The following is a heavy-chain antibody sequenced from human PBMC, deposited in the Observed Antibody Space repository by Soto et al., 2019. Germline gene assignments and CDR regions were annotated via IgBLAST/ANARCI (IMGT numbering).Heavy chain of an antibody. V-gene: IGHV3-11*01. CDR2: ISSTGSSM. CDR1: GFTFSDYY. J-gene: IGHJ4*02. Sequence: GGSLRLSCAASGFTFSDYYMSWIRQAPGKGLEWVSHISSTGSSMYYVGSVRGRFIISRYNAKNSLYLEMNSLRAEDTAVYYCARGGVDFWSGYWGVDYWGQGTLVTVPS. D-gene: IGHD3-3*01. CDR3: ARGGVDFWSGYWGVDY.